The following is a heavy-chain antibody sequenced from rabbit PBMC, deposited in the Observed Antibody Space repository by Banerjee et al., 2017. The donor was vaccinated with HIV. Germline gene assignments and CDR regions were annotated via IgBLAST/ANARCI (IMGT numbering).Heavy chain of an antibody. CDR1: GFSFSSGYD. J-gene: IGHJ4*01. D-gene: IGHD2-1*01. Sequence: QQLVESGGGLVKPGASLTLTCKASGFSFSSGYDMCWVRQAPGKGLEWIGCIYTGSGSTYYASWAKGRFTISKTSSTTVTLQMTSLTAADTATYFCAKNSYDDYGDSMGLNLWGQGTLVTVS. CDR2: IYTGSGST. V-gene: IGHV1S40*01. CDR3: AKNSYDDYGDSMGLNL.